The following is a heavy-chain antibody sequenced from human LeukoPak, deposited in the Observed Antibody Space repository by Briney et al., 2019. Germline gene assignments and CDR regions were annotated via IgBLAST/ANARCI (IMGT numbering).Heavy chain of an antibody. J-gene: IGHJ6*03. Sequence: ASVKVSCKASGYTFTSYDINWVRQATGQGLEWMGWMNPNSGDTGYAQKFQGRVTMTTDTSTSTAYMELRSLRSDDTAVYYCARDYGEDYYYMDVWGKGTTVTISS. D-gene: IGHD4-17*01. CDR2: MNPNSGDT. V-gene: IGHV1-8*02. CDR3: ARDYGEDYYYMDV. CDR1: GYTFTSYD.